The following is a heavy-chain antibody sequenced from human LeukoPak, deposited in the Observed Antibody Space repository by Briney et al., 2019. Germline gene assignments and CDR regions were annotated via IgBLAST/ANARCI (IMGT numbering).Heavy chain of an antibody. D-gene: IGHD6-19*01. J-gene: IGHJ4*02. CDR3: ARGLRYSTGWYYFDY. Sequence: KPGGSLRLSCAASGFTFSDYYMRWIRQAPGKGLEWVSYISSSGSTMYYADSVKGRFTISRDNAKNSLYLQMNSLRAEDTAVYYCARGLRYSTGWYYFDYWGQGTLVTVSS. CDR2: ISSSGSTM. V-gene: IGHV3-11*01. CDR1: GFTFSDYY.